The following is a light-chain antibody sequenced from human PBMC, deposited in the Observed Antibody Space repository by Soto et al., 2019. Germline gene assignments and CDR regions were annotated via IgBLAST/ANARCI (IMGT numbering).Light chain of an antibody. V-gene: IGLV2-14*01. CDR1: SSDVGGYNY. CDR3: SSFTSTYTFV. CDR2: EVS. J-gene: IGLJ1*01. Sequence: QSALTQPASVSGSPGQSIAISCTGTSSDVGGYNYVSWYQQHPGKAPKLLISEVSNRPSGVSDRFSGSKSGNTASLTISGLQTEDEADYYCSSFTSTYTFVFGGGTKVTV.